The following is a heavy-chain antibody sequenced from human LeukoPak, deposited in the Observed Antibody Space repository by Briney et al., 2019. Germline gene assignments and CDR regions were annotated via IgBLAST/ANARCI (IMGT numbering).Heavy chain of an antibody. CDR3: AKGEEVRIAVAGNYFDY. CDR1: GFTFSSYA. D-gene: IGHD6-19*01. V-gene: IGHV3-30-3*01. Sequence: PGGSLRLSCAASGFTFSSYAMHWVRQAPGKGLEWVAVISYDGSNKYYADSVKGRFTISRDNSKNTLYLQMNSLRAEDTAVYYCAKGEEVRIAVAGNYFDYWGQGTLVTVSS. J-gene: IGHJ4*02. CDR2: ISYDGSNK.